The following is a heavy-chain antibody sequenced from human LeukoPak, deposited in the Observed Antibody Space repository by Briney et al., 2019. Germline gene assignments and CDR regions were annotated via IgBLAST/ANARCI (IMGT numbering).Heavy chain of an antibody. Sequence: SETLSLTCTVSGGSISSYYWSWLRQPAGKGLEWIGRIYTSGSTNYNPSLKSRVTISVDTSKNQFSLKLSSVTAADTAVYYCARGRYSSGWYGAFDIWGQGTMVTVSS. J-gene: IGHJ3*02. V-gene: IGHV4-4*07. D-gene: IGHD6-19*01. CDR1: GGSISSYY. CDR2: IYTSGST. CDR3: ARGRYSSGWYGAFDI.